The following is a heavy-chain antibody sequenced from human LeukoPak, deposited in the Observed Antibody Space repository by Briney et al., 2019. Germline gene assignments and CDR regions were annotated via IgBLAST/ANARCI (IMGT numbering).Heavy chain of an antibody. CDR1: GGSFSGYY. D-gene: IGHD5-18*01. CDR2: INHSGST. Sequence: SETLSLTCAVYGGSFSGYYWSWIRQPPGKGLEWIGEINHSGSTNYNPSLRSRVIISVDTSKNQFSLKLSSVTAADTAVYYCARGDTAMARFDPWGQGTLVTVSS. V-gene: IGHV4-34*01. CDR3: ARGDTAMARFDP. J-gene: IGHJ5*02.